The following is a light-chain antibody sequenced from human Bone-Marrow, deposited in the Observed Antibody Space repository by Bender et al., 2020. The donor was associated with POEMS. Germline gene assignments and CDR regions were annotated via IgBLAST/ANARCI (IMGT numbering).Light chain of an antibody. V-gene: IGLV2-14*01. CDR2: DVT. J-gene: IGLJ3*02. CDR3: SSWDDSLSGWV. Sequence: QSALTQPASVSASPGQSVTISCAGTSSDVGGYNSVSWYQQHPGKAPKLIISDVTYRPSGISNRFSGSKSGSSASLTISGLQAEDEADYYCSSWDDSLSGWVFGGGTRLTVL. CDR1: SSDVGGYNS.